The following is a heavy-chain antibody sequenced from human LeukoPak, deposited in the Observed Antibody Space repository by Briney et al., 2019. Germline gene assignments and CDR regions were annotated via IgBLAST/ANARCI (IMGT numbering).Heavy chain of an antibody. J-gene: IGHJ5*02. CDR1: GYTFTSYD. CDR3: AMSKGEFVSWFDP. D-gene: IGHD3-10*01. V-gene: IGHV1-8*01. CDR2: MNPNSGNT. Sequence: GASVKVSCKASGYTFTSYDINWVRQATGQGLEWMGWMNPNSGNTGYAQKFQGRVTMTRNTSISTAYMELSSLRSEDTAVYYCAMSKGEFVSWFDPWGQGILVTVSS.